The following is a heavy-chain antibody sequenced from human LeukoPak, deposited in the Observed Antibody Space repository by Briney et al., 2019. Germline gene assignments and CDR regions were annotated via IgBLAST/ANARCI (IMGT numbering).Heavy chain of an antibody. CDR2: ISDSGGST. Sequence: GGSLRLSCAASGFTFSSYAMSWVRQAPGKGLEWVSAISDSGGSTYYADSVKGRFTISRDNSKNTLYLQMNSLRAEDTALYYCAKVFQYYYYGMDVWGQGTTVIVSS. CDR1: GFTFSSYA. J-gene: IGHJ6*02. V-gene: IGHV3-23*01. CDR3: AKVFQYYYYGMDV.